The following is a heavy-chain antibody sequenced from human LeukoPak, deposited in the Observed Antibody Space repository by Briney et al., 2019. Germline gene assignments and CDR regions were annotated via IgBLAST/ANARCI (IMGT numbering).Heavy chain of an antibody. Sequence: PGGSLRLSCAASGFTFSSYGMHWVRQAPGKGLEWVAFIRYDGSNKYYADSVKGRFTISRDNSKNTLYLQMYSLRAEDTAVYYCAKDGARGSGITRYGMDVWGQGTTVTVSS. CDR2: IRYDGSNK. V-gene: IGHV3-30*02. D-gene: IGHD3-10*01. CDR3: AKDGARGSGITRYGMDV. J-gene: IGHJ6*02. CDR1: GFTFSSYG.